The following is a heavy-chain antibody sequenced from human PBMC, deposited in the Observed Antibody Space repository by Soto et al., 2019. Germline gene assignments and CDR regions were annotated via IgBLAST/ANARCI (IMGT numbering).Heavy chain of an antibody. J-gene: IGHJ5*02. V-gene: IGHV1-18*04. CDR3: ARDRCSGGSCYSNGWFDP. CDR1: GYTFTSYG. CDR2: ISAYNGNT. Sequence: QVQLVQSGAEVKKPGASVKVSCKASGYTFTSYGISWVRQAPGQGLEWLGWISAYNGNTNYAQKLQGRVTMTTDKSTSTAYMELRSLRSDDTAVYYCARDRCSGGSCYSNGWFDPWGQGTLVTVSS. D-gene: IGHD2-15*01.